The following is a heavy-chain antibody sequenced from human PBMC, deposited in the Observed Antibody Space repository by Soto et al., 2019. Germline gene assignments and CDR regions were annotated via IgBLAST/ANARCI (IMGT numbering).Heavy chain of an antibody. CDR3: AKESTREYLGPYGMDV. CDR2: ISGSGGST. D-gene: IGHD2-2*01. Sequence: GGSLRLSCAASGFTFSSYAMSWVRQAPGKGLEWVSAISGSGGSTYYADSVKGRFTISRDNSKNTLYLQMNSLRAEDTAVYYCAKESTREYLGPYGMDVWGQGTTVTVSS. CDR1: GFTFSSYA. V-gene: IGHV3-23*01. J-gene: IGHJ6*02.